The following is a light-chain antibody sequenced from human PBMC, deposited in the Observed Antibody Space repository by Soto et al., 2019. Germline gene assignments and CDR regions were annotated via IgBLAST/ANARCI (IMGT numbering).Light chain of an antibody. J-gene: IGKJ4*01. Sequence: DIQMTQSPSTLSASVGDRVTITCRASQSIDRRLAWYQQKPGKAPKLLIYRASGLESGVPSRFSGSGSGTDFTLTISSLQPDDFAPYFCQQYESYSPLTFGGGTKVEIK. CDR2: RAS. CDR1: QSIDRR. V-gene: IGKV1-5*03. CDR3: QQYESYSPLT.